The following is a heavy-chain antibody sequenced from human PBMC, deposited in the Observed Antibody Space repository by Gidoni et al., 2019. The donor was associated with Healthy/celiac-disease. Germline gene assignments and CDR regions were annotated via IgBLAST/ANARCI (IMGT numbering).Heavy chain of an antibody. Sequence: EVQLLESGGGLVQPGGSLRLSCAASGFTFSSYAMIWVRQAPGKGLEWVSAISGSGGSTYYADSVKGRFTISRDNSKNTLYLQMNSLRAEDTAVYYCAKARERSVVVPPLDVWGKGTTVTVSS. J-gene: IGHJ6*04. CDR1: GFTFSSYA. CDR2: ISGSGGST. CDR3: AKARERSVVVPPLDV. V-gene: IGHV3-23*01. D-gene: IGHD2-2*01.